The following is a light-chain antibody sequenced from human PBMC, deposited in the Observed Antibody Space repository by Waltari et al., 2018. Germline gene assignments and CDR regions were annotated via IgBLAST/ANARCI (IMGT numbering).Light chain of an antibody. CDR1: PTVTTS. V-gene: IGKV1-39*01. Sequence: DIQMTQSPSSLSASVGDTVTITCRTSPTVTTSLNCYQFKPGAAPKLLIFAASRLSDGVPSRFSGSGYGTDFTLTIRSLRPEDFGTYYCQQSSTTIFTFGPGTRVDVK. CDR2: AAS. CDR3: QQSSTTIFT. J-gene: IGKJ3*01.